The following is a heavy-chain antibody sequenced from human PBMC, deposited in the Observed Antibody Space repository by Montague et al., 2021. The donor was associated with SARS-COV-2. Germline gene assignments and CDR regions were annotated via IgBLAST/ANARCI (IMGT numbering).Heavy chain of an antibody. J-gene: IGHJ5*02. Sequence: SETLSLTCAVYGGSFSGYYWSWIRQPPGKGLEWIGEIHQSESPNYNPSLKSRVTISLDTSKNQISLRLTSVTASDTAVYYCARGLLTINMIVVVMAGASNWLDPWGQGTLVTVSS. CDR1: GGSFSGYY. CDR3: ARGLLTINMIVVVMAGASNWLDP. V-gene: IGHV4-34*01. CDR2: IHQSESP. D-gene: IGHD3-22*01.